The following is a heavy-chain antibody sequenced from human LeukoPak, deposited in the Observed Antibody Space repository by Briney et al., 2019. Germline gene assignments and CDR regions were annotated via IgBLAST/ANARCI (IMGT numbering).Heavy chain of an antibody. Sequence: ASVKVSCKASGYTFTGYYIHWVRQAPGQGLEWMGRISPDSGGTNYAQKFQVRVTMTRDTSISTAYMELSGLTSDDTAVYYCARGYCSGGTCPYYFDYWGQGTLVTVSS. V-gene: IGHV1-2*06. CDR3: ARGYCSGGTCPYYFDY. CDR2: ISPDSGGT. CDR1: GYTFTGYY. J-gene: IGHJ4*02. D-gene: IGHD2-15*01.